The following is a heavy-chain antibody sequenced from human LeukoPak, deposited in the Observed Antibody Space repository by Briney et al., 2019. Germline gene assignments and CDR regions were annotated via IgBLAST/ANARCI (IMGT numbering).Heavy chain of an antibody. CDR2: VNREGTTT. D-gene: IGHD2-21*01. Sequence: GGSVRCSCAASGFTFNTYWMHWVRQAPGKGLVWVARVNREGTTTAYADSVKGRFIISRDNSKNTLYLQMNNLRAEDTAVYYCARDSDWVLFDYWGQGTLVTVSS. V-gene: IGHV3-74*03. J-gene: IGHJ4*02. CDR1: GFTFNTYW. CDR3: ARDSDWVLFDY.